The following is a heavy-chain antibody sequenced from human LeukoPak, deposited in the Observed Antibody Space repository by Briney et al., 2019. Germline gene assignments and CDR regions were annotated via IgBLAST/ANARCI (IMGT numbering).Heavy chain of an antibody. Sequence: SQTLSLTCAVSGGSISSGGYSWSWIRQPPGKGLEWIGYICHSGSTYYNPSLKSRVTISVDRSKNQFSLKLSSVTAADTAVYYCARGLYYDFWSGYYNWFDPWGQGTLVTVSS. J-gene: IGHJ5*02. CDR2: ICHSGST. V-gene: IGHV4-30-2*01. D-gene: IGHD3-3*01. CDR3: ARGLYYDFWSGYYNWFDP. CDR1: GGSISSGGYS.